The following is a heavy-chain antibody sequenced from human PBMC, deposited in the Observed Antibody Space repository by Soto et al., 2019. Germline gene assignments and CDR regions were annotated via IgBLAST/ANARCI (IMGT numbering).Heavy chain of an antibody. Sequence: EVQMLQSGGGLVQPGGSLRLSCAASGFTFSSYAMTWVRQAPGRGLEYVASITGSGAGTFYADSVKGRFTISRDNSKNTLYLQLSSLRAEDTAIYFCAKDPNGDYVGAFDSWGQGSLVTVS. D-gene: IGHD4-17*01. CDR1: GFTFSSYA. J-gene: IGHJ4*02. V-gene: IGHV3-23*01. CDR3: AKDPNGDYVGAFDS. CDR2: ITGSGAGT.